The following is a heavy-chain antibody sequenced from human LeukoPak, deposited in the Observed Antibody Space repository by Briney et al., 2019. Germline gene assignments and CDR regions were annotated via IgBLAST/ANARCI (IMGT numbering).Heavy chain of an antibody. Sequence: SQTLSLTCTVSGGSISSGSYYWSWIRQPAGKGLEWIGRIYTSGSTNYNPSLKSRVTISVDTSKNQFSLKLSSVTAADTAVYYCARQQWLVGQDWGQGTLVTVSS. CDR3: ARQQWLVGQD. J-gene: IGHJ4*02. CDR1: GGSISSGSYY. CDR2: IYTSGST. D-gene: IGHD6-19*01. V-gene: IGHV4-61*02.